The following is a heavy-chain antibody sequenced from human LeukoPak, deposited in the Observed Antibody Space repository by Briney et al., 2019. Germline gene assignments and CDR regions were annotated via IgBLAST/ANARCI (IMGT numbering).Heavy chain of an antibody. J-gene: IGHJ5*02. D-gene: IGHD3-3*01. CDR1: GGSFSGYY. Sequence: SETLSLTCAVYGGSFSGYYWSWIRQPPGKGLEWIGEINHSGSTNYNPSLKSRVTISVDTSKNQFSLKLSSVTAADTAVYYCARTRFLLNWFDPWGQGTLVTVSS. CDR3: ARTRFLLNWFDP. V-gene: IGHV4-34*01. CDR2: INHSGST.